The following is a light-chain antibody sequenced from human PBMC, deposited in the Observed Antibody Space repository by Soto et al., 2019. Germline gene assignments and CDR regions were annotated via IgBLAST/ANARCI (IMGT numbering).Light chain of an antibody. Sequence: DLQMTHSPSSLSASVGDRVTITCRASQSISDYLNWFQQKPGKAPKLLIYAASSLQSGVPSRFSGSGSGTDFTLTISSLQPEDFATYYCQQGYDIPYTFGQGTKVEIK. J-gene: IGKJ2*01. V-gene: IGKV1-39*01. CDR3: QQGYDIPYT. CDR1: QSISDY. CDR2: AAS.